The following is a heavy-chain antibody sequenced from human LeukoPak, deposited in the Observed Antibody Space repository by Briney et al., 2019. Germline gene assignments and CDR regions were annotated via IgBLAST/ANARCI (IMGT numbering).Heavy chain of an antibody. CDR2: ISAYNGNT. Sequence: ASVKVSCKASGYTFTSYGISWVRQAPGQGLEWMGWISAYNGNTNYAQKLQGRVTMTTDTSTSTAYMELRSLRSDDTAVYYCARDRGIAAAGSLFDYWGRGTLVTVSS. CDR1: GYTFTSYG. CDR3: ARDRGIAAAGSLFDY. D-gene: IGHD6-13*01. J-gene: IGHJ4*02. V-gene: IGHV1-18*01.